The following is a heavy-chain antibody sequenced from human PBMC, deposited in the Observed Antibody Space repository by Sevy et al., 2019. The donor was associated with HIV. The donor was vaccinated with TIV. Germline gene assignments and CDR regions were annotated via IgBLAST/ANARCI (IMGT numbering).Heavy chain of an antibody. D-gene: IGHD2-2*01. J-gene: IGHJ4*02. CDR2: ITGGSSYI. CDR3: ASDGGCSSTSLILYFDC. Sequence: GGSLRLSCAASGFTFSSYTMNWVRQAPGKGLEWVSSITGGSSYIYYADSVKGRFTITRDKAKNSLYLQMNSLGGEDTAVYYCASDGGCSSTSLILYFDCWGKGSLVTVSS. CDR1: GFTFSSYT. V-gene: IGHV3-21*01.